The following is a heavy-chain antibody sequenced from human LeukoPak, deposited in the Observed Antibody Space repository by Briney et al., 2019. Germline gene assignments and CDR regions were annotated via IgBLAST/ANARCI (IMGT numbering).Heavy chain of an antibody. Sequence: PSETLSLTCAVSGGSISSSNWWSWVRQPPGKGLEWIGEIYHSGSTNYNPSLKSRVTISVDKSKNQFSLKLSSVTAADTAVYYCARDNGEVGYQLLYGSYYYYYMDVWGKGTTVTVSS. J-gene: IGHJ6*03. CDR2: IYHSGST. CDR1: GGSISSSNW. D-gene: IGHD2-2*02. CDR3: ARDNGEVGYQLLYGSYYYYYMDV. V-gene: IGHV4-4*02.